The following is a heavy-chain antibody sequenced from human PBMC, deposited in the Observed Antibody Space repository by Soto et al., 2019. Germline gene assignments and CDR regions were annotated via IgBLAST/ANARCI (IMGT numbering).Heavy chain of an antibody. V-gene: IGHV1-69*13. D-gene: IGHD2-15*01. CDR2: IIPIFGTA. CDR1: GGTFSSYA. Sequence: SVKVSFKASGGTFSSYAISWVRQAPGQGLEWMGEIIPIFGTANYAQKFQGRVTITADESTSTAYMELSSLRSEDTAVYYCARGNIGVVVAAKPTYGMDVWGQGTTVTVSS. CDR3: ARGNIGVVVAAKPTYGMDV. J-gene: IGHJ6*02.